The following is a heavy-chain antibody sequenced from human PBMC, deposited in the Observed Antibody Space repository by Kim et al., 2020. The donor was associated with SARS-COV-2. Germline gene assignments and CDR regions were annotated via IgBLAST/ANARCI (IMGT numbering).Heavy chain of an antibody. CDR3: ARVRGGGFDY. V-gene: IGHV4-31*02. CDR2: SP. Sequence: SPCHTPPHRSRITISGDTSQHQFSRKLSSVTAADTAVYYCARVRGGGFDYWGQGTLVTVSS. J-gene: IGHJ4*02. D-gene: IGHD3-16*01.